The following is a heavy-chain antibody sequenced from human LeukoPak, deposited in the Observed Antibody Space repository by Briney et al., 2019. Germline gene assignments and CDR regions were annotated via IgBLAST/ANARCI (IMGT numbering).Heavy chain of an antibody. D-gene: IGHD7-27*01. Sequence: PGGSLRLSCAASGFTVISNYMGWVRQAPGKGLEWLSVIYLGNNTFYADSVKGRFAISRDKSKNTVFLQMNSLRVEDTAVYYCAGGRLGTGDFDYWGQGTLVTVSS. V-gene: IGHV3-53*01. J-gene: IGHJ4*02. CDR3: AGGRLGTGDFDY. CDR2: IYLGNNT. CDR1: GFTVISNY.